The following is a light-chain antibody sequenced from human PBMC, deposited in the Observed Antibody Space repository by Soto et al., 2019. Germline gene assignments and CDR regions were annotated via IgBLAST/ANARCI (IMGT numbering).Light chain of an antibody. V-gene: IGLV2-14*01. CDR2: EVS. Sequence: QSVLTQPASVSGSPGQSITISCTGTSSDVGGYDYVSWYQHHPGKAPKLTIYEVSNRPSGVSNRFSGSKSGNTASLTISGLQAEDEAEYYCSSYAGTYTGVFGTGTRSPS. CDR1: SSDVGGYDY. J-gene: IGLJ1*01. CDR3: SSYAGTYTGV.